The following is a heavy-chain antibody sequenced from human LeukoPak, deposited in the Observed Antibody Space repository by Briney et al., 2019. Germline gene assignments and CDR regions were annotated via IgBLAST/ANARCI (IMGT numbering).Heavy chain of an antibody. V-gene: IGHV1-46*01. J-gene: IGHJ5*02. Sequence: VASVKVSCKASGYTFTSYYMYWVRQAPGQGLEWMGIINISGGNTNYAQKFQGRVTMTRDMSTSTAYMELSSLRSEDTAVYYCASYYYGSGSYYNSWGQGTLVTVSS. CDR1: GYTFTSYY. CDR3: ASYYYGSGSYYNS. CDR2: INISGGNT. D-gene: IGHD3-10*01.